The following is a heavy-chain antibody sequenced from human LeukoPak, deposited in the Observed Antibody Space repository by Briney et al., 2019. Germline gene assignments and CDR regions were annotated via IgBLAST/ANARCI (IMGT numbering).Heavy chain of an antibody. CDR1: GYTFTNYY. Sequence: ASVKVSCKASGYTFTNYYMHWVRQAPGQGHEWMGIINPSGGSTSYAQKFQGRVTMTRDTSTSAVYMELSSLRSEDTAVYFCARVDAEGSGVKYFDYWGQGTLVTVSS. J-gene: IGHJ4*02. CDR3: ARVDAEGSGVKYFDY. D-gene: IGHD3-10*01. CDR2: INPSGGST. V-gene: IGHV1-46*01.